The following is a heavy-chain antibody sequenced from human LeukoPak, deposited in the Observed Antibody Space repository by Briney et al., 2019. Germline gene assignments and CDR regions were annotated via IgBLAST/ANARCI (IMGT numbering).Heavy chain of an antibody. CDR3: AREAGFGGNAFDI. V-gene: IGHV4-30-2*01. CDR2: IYHSGST. CDR1: GGSISSGGSS. J-gene: IGHJ3*02. D-gene: IGHD3-10*01. Sequence: SETLSLTCAVSGGSISSGGSSWSWIRQPPGKGLEWIGYIYHSGSTYYNPSLKSRVTISVDRSKNQFSLKLSSVTAADTAVYYCAREAGFGGNAFDIWGQGTMVTVSS.